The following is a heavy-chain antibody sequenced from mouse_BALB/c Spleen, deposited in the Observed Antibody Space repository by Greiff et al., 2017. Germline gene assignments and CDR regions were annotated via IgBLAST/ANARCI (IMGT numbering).Heavy chain of an antibody. D-gene: IGHD2-5*01. CDR1: GYTFTSYY. Sequence: QVQLKQSGAELVKPGASVKLSCKASGYTFTSYYMYWVKQRPGQGLEWIGEINPSNGGTNFNEKFKSKATLTVDKSSSTAYMQLSSLTSEDSAVYYCTIYYDSHYGLDVWGAGTTVTVSS. CDR3: TIYYDSHYGLDV. V-gene: IGHV1S81*02. CDR2: INPSNGGT. J-gene: IGHJ1*01.